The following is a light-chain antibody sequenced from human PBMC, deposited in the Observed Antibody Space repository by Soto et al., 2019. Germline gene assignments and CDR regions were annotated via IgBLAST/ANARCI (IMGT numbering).Light chain of an antibody. CDR1: QSVSSN. CDR3: QQYNNWPRGT. CDR2: GAS. J-gene: IGKJ4*01. Sequence: EIVMTQSPATLSVSPGERATLSCRASQSVSSNLAWYQQKPGQAPRLLIYGASTRAPGIPARFSGSGSGTEFTLTISSLQSEDFAVYYCQQYNNWPRGTFGGGTKVEIK. V-gene: IGKV3-15*01.